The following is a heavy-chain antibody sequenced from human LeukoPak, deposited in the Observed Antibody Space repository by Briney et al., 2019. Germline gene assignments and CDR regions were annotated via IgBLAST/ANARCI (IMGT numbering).Heavy chain of an antibody. J-gene: IGHJ4*02. Sequence: GGSLRLSCEASGFSFSNYWMSWVRQAPGRGLEWVANINPDGSDRRYMDPVNGRFTISRDNARNSLYLQMNYLRVEDTAVYYCASGHFDWLLWGQGALVTVSS. CDR1: GFSFSNYW. V-gene: IGHV3-7*01. D-gene: IGHD3-9*01. CDR2: INPDGSDR. CDR3: ASGHFDWLL.